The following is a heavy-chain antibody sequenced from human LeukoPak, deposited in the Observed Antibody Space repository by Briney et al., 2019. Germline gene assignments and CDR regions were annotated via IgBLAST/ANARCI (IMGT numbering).Heavy chain of an antibody. CDR1: GFTFSSYA. CDR2: ISYDGSNK. V-gene: IGHV3-30*04. J-gene: IGHJ4*02. D-gene: IGHD4-17*01. Sequence: PGGSLRLSCAASGFTFSSYAMHWVRQAPGKGLEWVAVISYDGSNKYYADSVKGRFTISRDNSKNTLYLQMNSLRSDDTAVYYCAISGATVTTDLDYWGQGTLVTVSS. CDR3: AISGATVTTDLDY.